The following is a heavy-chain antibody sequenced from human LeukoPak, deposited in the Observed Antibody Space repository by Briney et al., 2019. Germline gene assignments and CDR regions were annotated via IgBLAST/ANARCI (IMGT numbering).Heavy chain of an antibody. Sequence: GGSLRLSCIASGFTFSDYWMHWVRQAPGKGPVWVSRIISDGSSVSYVDSVKGRFTISRDNSKNTLYLQMNSLRTEDTAVFYCARQAARPYDYWGQGTLVTVSS. D-gene: IGHD6-6*01. CDR1: GFTFSDYW. CDR2: IISDGSSV. V-gene: IGHV3-74*01. CDR3: ARQAARPYDY. J-gene: IGHJ4*02.